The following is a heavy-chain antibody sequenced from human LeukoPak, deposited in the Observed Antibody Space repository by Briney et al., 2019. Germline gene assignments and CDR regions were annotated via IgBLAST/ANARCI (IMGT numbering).Heavy chain of an antibody. Sequence: ASVKVSCKASGYTFTGYYLHWVRQAPGQGLEWMGWMNSNSGDTNYAQRFQGRVTMTRDTSISTAYMELSRLRSDDTAVYYCARALGYCSSTSCYTDYFDYWGQGTLVTVSS. V-gene: IGHV1-2*02. CDR2: MNSNSGDT. CDR3: ARALGYCSSTSCYTDYFDY. J-gene: IGHJ4*02. CDR1: GYTFTGYY. D-gene: IGHD2-2*02.